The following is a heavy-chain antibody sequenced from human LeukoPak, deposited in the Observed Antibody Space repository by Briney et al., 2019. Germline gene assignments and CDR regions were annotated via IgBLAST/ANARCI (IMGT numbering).Heavy chain of an antibody. D-gene: IGHD5-24*01. J-gene: IGHJ3*02. CDR3: ARLRDGYNYDAFDI. V-gene: IGHV4-59*08. CDR2: IYYSGST. CDR1: GGSISSYY. Sequence: SETLSLTCTVYGGSISSYYWSWIRQPPGKGLEWIGYIYYSGSTNYNPSLKSRVTISVDTSKNQFSLKLSSVTAADTAVYYCARLRDGYNYDAFDIWGQGTMVTVSS.